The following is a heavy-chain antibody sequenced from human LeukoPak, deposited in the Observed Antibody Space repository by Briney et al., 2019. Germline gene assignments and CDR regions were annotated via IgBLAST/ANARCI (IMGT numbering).Heavy chain of an antibody. D-gene: IGHD6-19*01. V-gene: IGHV4-39*01. CDR3: ARHYIPYSGWYGDYYYGMDV. CDR2: IYYSGST. CDR1: GGSISSSSYY. Sequence: SETLSLTCTVSGGSISSSSYYWGWIRQPPGKGLEWIGSIYYSGSTYYNPSLKSRVTISVDTSKNQFSLKLSSVIAADTAVYYCARHYIPYSGWYGDYYYGMDVWGQGTTVTVSS. J-gene: IGHJ6*02.